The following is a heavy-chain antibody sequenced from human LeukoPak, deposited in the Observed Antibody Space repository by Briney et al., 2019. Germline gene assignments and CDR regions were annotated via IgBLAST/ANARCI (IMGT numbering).Heavy chain of an antibody. D-gene: IGHD4-11*01. CDR1: GYSFTSYW. J-gene: IGHJ5*02. CDR3: ARHVHDYSPTNRFDP. CDR2: IYPGDSDT. Sequence: GESLKISCKGSGYSFTSYWIGWVRQMPGKGLEWMGIIYPGDSDTRYSPSFQGRVTISADKSISTAYLQWSSLKASDTAMYYCARHVHDYSPTNRFDPWGQGTLVTVSS. V-gene: IGHV5-51*01.